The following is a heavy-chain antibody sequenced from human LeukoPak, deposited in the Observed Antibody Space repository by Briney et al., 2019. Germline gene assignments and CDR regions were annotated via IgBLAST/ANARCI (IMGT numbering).Heavy chain of an antibody. CDR1: GGSISSYY. V-gene: IGHV4-4*07. D-gene: IGHD1-26*01. CDR2: IYTSGST. Sequence: SETLSLTCTVSGGSISSYYWSWIRQPAGKGLEWIGRIYTSGSTNYNPSLKSRVTMSVDTSKNQFSLQLNSVTPEDTAVYYCARETHSFLSGALKPFDYWGQGTLVTVSS. CDR3: ARETHSFLSGALKPFDY. J-gene: IGHJ4*02.